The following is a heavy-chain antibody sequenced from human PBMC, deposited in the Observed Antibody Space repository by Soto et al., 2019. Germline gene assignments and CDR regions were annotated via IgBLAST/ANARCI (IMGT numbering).Heavy chain of an antibody. D-gene: IGHD5-18*01. CDR3: AKGKRGNTAMVPQLVMGFDY. V-gene: IGHV3-30*18. J-gene: IGHJ4*02. CDR2: ISYDGSNK. Sequence: GGSLRLSCAASGFTFSSYGMHWVRQAPGKGLEWVAVISYDGSNKYYADSVKGRFTISRDNSKTTLYLQMNSLRAEDTAVYYCAKGKRGNTAMVPQLVMGFDYWGQGTLVPVPQ. CDR1: GFTFSSYG.